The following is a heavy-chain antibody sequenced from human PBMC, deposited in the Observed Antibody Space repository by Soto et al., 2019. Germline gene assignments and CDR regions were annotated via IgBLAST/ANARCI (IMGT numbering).Heavy chain of an antibody. CDR3: AGGMAPNELDF. V-gene: IGHV4-59*01. CDR2: IYYSGYT. J-gene: IGHJ4*02. CDR1: GGSMSRYY. D-gene: IGHD3-16*01. Sequence: QVQLQESGPGLVKPSETLSLTCTVSGGSMSRYYWIWIRQAPGKGLEWIGYIYYSGYTKYDPSLKSRVTMSVDTSKNQFSLKLSSVTAADTAVYYCAGGMAPNELDFWGQGTLVTASS.